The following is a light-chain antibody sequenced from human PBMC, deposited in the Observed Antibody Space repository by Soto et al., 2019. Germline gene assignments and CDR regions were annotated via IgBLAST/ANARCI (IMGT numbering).Light chain of an antibody. CDR1: SSDIGNYNY. J-gene: IGLJ1*01. CDR2: DVS. CDR3: CSYAGSFIFV. Sequence: QSVLTQPRSVSGSPGQSVTISCTGTSSDIGNYNYVSWYQQYPGKAPKLIIYDVSKRPSGIPDRFFGSKFGNTASLTISGLQAEDKADYYCCSYAGSFIFVFGTGTKLTGL. V-gene: IGLV2-11*01.